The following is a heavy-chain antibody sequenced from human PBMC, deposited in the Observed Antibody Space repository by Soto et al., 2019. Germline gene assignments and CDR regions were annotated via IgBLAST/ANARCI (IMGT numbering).Heavy chain of an antibody. CDR1: GGTFSSYA. D-gene: IGHD3-10*01. CDR2: IIPIFGTA. V-gene: IGHV1-69*13. CDR3: ARDQYGSGSYYNPFDY. J-gene: IGHJ4*02. Sequence: SVKVSCKASGGTFSSYAISWVRQAPGQGLEWMGGIIPIFGTANYAQKFQGRVTITADESTSTAYMELSSLRSEDTAVYYCARDQYGSGSYYNPFDYWGQGTLVTVSS.